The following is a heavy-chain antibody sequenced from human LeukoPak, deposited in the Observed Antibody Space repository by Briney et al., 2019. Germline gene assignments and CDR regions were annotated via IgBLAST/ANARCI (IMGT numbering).Heavy chain of an antibody. CDR1: GFTFSSYS. J-gene: IGHJ3*02. CDR2: LISSSSYI. CDR3: ARSDRDVVVPAAIFVDAFDI. D-gene: IGHD2-2*01. Sequence: GGSLRLSCAASGFTFSSYSMNWVRQAPGKGLEWFSSLISSSSYIYYADSVKGRFTISRDNAKNSLYLQMNSLRAEDTAVYYCARSDRDVVVPAAIFVDAFDIWGQGTMVTASS. V-gene: IGHV3-21*01.